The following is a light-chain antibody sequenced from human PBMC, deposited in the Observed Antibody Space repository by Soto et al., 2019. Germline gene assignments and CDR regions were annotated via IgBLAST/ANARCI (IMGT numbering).Light chain of an antibody. J-gene: IGLJ1*01. CDR2: DVN. V-gene: IGLV2-11*01. Sequence: QSVLTQPPSVSGSPGQSVTISCTRTSSDVANYNYVSWYQQHPGKAPKLMIYDVNKRPSGVPYRFSGSKSGNTASLTISGLQAEDEADYYCCSYAGTYTRVFGTGTKVTVL. CDR3: CSYAGTYTRV. CDR1: SSDVANYNY.